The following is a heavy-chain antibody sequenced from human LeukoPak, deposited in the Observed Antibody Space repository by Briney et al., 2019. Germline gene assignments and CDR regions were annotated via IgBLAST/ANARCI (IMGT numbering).Heavy chain of an antibody. D-gene: IGHD6-13*01. V-gene: IGHV3-30*02. CDR3: AKGLGKAGASNTWYFDI. CDR2: INFDGSDQ. CDR1: GFTFNIDG. J-gene: IGHJ2*01. Sequence: PGGSLRLSCAASGFTFNIDGMHWVRQAPGKGLEWAAMINFDGSDQYYADSVKGRFTISRDNAKDTLFLQMNSLRAEDTAVYYCAKGLGKAGASNTWYFDIWGRGTLVTVSS.